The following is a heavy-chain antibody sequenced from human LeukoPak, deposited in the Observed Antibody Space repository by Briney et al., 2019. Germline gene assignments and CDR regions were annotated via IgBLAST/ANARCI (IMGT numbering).Heavy chain of an antibody. V-gene: IGHV1-46*01. CDR1: GYTFTSYY. Sequence: ASVKVSCKASGYTFTSYYMHWVRQAPGQGLEWMGIINPSGGSTSYAQKFQGRVTMTRDTSISTAYMELSRLRSDDTAVYYCARDLRVGPTVFDHWGQGTLVTVSS. D-gene: IGHD1-26*01. CDR2: INPSGGST. CDR3: ARDLRVGPTVFDH. J-gene: IGHJ4*02.